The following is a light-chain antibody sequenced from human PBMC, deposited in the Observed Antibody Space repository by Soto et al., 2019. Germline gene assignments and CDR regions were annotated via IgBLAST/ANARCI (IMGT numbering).Light chain of an antibody. J-gene: IGLJ3*02. V-gene: IGLV2-11*01. CDR1: DSDVGAYNF. Sequence: QSALTQPRSVSGSPGQSVTISCTGTDSDVGAYNFVSWYQQHPGKAPKLIIYDVNQRPSGVPARFSGSKSGNTASLTISGLQAEDEADFHGCSYAGSYITWVFGGGTKLTVL. CDR3: CSYAGSYITWV. CDR2: DVN.